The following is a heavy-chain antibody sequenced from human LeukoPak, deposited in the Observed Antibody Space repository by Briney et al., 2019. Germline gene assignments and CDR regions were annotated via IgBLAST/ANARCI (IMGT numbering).Heavy chain of an antibody. CDR3: ARDLGYCSGGSCYFVLDY. J-gene: IGHJ4*02. CDR2: INQDGSEK. CDR1: GFTFSSYY. Sequence: GGSLRLSCAASGFTFSSYYMTRVRQAPGKGLEWVANINQDGSEKYYVDSVKGRFAISRDNAKNSLYLQMNSLRAEDTADYYCARDLGYCSGGSCYFVLDYWGQGTLVTVSS. V-gene: IGHV3-7*03. D-gene: IGHD2-15*01.